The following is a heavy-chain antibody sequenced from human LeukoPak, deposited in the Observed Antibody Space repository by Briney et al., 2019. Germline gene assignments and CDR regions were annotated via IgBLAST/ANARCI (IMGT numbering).Heavy chain of an antibody. Sequence: GSLRLSCAASGFTFSSYAMSWVRQAPGKGLEWVSAISGSGGSTYYADSVKGRFTISRDNSKNTLYLQMNSLRAEDAAVYYCAKKGSLWFGESGYWGQGTLVTVSS. V-gene: IGHV3-23*01. CDR2: ISGSGGST. CDR3: AKKGSLWFGESGY. D-gene: IGHD3-10*01. J-gene: IGHJ4*02. CDR1: GFTFSSYA.